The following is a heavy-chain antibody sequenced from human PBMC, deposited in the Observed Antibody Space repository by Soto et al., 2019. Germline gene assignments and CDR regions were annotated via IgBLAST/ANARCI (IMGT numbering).Heavy chain of an antibody. D-gene: IGHD3-10*01. CDR2: ISAYNGNT. CDR1: GYTFTSYG. CDR3: ARDLDGSGSYYTDY. J-gene: IGHJ4*02. Sequence: ASVKVSCKASGYTFTSYGISWVRQAPGQGLGWMGWISAYNGNTKYAQNLQGRVTMTTDASTSTAYMEMRSLRSDDTAVYYCARDLDGSGSYYTDYWGPGTLVTVSS. V-gene: IGHV1-18*04.